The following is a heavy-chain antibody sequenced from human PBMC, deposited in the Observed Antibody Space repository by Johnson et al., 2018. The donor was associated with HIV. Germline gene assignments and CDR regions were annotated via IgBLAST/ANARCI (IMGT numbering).Heavy chain of an antibody. J-gene: IGHJ3*02. D-gene: IGHD3-3*01. CDR3: ALTESRFLEWLFRAFDI. CDR1: GFNFSRYA. V-gene: IGHV3-30-3*01. Sequence: QVQLVESGGGVVQPGRSLRLSCAASGFNFSRYAMNWVRQAQGKGLEWVEVISYDGSNKYYADSVEGRFTGSRDNTKNTLYLQMNSLRADDTAIYYCALTESRFLEWLFRAFDIWGQGIMVTVSS. CDR2: ISYDGSNK.